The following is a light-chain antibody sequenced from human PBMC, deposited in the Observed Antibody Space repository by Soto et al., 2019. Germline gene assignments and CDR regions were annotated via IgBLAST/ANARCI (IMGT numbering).Light chain of an antibody. CDR2: EVS. V-gene: IGLV2-14*01. J-gene: IGLJ2*01. CDR3: SSYATTNVV. CDR1: SSDVGYYKY. Sequence: QSALTQPASVSGSPGQSITISCTGTSSDVGYYKYVSWYQQHPGKAPKLIISEVSYRPSGISTRFSGSKSGNTASLTISGLQAEDEADYYCSSYATTNVVFGGGTKLTVL.